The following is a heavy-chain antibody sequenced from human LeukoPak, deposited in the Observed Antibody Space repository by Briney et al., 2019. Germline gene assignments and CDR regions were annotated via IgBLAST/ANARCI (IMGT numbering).Heavy chain of an antibody. CDR1: GGSISSSNW. CDR3: ARGYSSSWYSDYFDY. V-gene: IGHV4-4*02. J-gene: IGHJ4*02. CDR2: IYHSGST. D-gene: IGHD6-13*01. Sequence: SGTLSLTCAVSGGSISSSNWWSWVRQPPGKGLEWIGEIYHSGSTNYNPSLKSRVTISVDKSKNQFSLKLSSVTAADTAVYYCARGYSSSWYSDYFDYWGQGTLVTVSS.